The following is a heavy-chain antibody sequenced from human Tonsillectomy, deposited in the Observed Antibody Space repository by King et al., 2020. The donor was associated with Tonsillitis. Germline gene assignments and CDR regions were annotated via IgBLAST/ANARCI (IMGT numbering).Heavy chain of an antibody. CDR1: GGSISSYY. CDR2: IFNSGIT. V-gene: IGHV4-59*01. Sequence: QLQESGPGLVKPSETLSLTCTVSGGSISSYYWSWIRQPPGKGLEWIGYIFNSGITNYNPSLKSRVTISVDTSKNQFSLKLCSVTAADTAVYYCAKVDSTRCRGVFDFWGQGTLVTVSS. D-gene: IGHD5-18*01. J-gene: IGHJ4*02. CDR3: AKVDSTRCRGVFDF.